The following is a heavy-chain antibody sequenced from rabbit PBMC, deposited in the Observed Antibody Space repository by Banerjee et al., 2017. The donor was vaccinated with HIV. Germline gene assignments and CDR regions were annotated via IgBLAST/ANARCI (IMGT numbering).Heavy chain of an antibody. Sequence: QSLEESGGDLVKPGASLTLTCKASGIDFSGYYYMCWVRQAPGKGLEWIACIGTGSFVTTYYANWAKGRFTISKTSSTTVTLQMTSLTVADTATYFCASDMGGSHDFNLWGPGTLVTVS. CDR1: GIDFSGYYY. CDR2: IGTGSFVTT. D-gene: IGHD4-2*01. CDR3: ASDMGGSHDFNL. V-gene: IGHV1S40*01. J-gene: IGHJ4*01.